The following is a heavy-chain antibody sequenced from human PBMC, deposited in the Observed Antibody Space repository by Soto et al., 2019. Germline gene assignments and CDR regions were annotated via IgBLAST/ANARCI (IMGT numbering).Heavy chain of an antibody. J-gene: IGHJ5*02. Sequence: PSETLSLTCTVSGASVSDGYWSWIRQPPGKELEWNGFMYFGGSFNYNPSLTGRITISVETSKNQFSMKVTSVTAADTAVYYCARSYYDSTGFAVDPWGQGTLVTVSS. D-gene: IGHD3-22*01. V-gene: IGHV4-59*02. CDR3: ARSYYDSTGFAVDP. CDR2: MYFGGSF. CDR1: GASVSDGY.